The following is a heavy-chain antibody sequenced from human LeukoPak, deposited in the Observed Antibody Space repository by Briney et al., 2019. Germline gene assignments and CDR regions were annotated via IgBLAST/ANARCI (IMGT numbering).Heavy chain of an antibody. CDR1: GGTFSSYA. CDR3: ARVWDSGFVDAFDI. J-gene: IGHJ3*02. CDR2: IIPIFGTA. V-gene: IGHV1-69*13. Sequence: ASVKVSCKASGGTFSSYAISWVRQAPGQGLEWMGGIIPIFGTANYAQKFQGRVTITADESTSTAYMELSSPRSEDTAVYYCARVWDSGFVDAFDIWGQGTMVTVSS. D-gene: IGHD1-26*01.